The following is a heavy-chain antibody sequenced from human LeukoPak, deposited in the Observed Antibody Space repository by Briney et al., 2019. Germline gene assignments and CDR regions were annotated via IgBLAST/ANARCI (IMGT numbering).Heavy chain of an antibody. CDR3: AKERTVTSQFDY. V-gene: IGHV3-33*06. CDR1: GFTFSGYG. J-gene: IGHJ4*02. CDR2: IWYDGSNK. Sequence: GGSLRLSCAASGFTFSGYGLHWVRQAPGKGLEWVAVIWYDGSNKYYADSVKGRFTISRDNSKNTLYLQMSSLRAEDTAVYYCAKERTVTSQFDYWGQGTLVTVTS. D-gene: IGHD4-17*01.